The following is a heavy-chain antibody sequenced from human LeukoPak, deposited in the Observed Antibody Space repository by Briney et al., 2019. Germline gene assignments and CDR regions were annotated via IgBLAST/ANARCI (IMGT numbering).Heavy chain of an antibody. CDR3: ARLPTWYHFDC. D-gene: IGHD2-15*01. Sequence: PSETLSLTCTASGGSISSSSYYWGWIRQPPGKGLEWIGSIYYSGSTYYNPSLKSRVTISVDTSKNQFSLKLSSVTAADTAVYYCARLPTWYHFDCWGQGTLVTVSS. J-gene: IGHJ4*02. V-gene: IGHV4-39*01. CDR1: GGSISSSSYY. CDR2: IYYSGST.